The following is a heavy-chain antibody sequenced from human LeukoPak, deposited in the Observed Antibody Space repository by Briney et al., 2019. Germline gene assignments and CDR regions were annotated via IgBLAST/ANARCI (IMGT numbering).Heavy chain of an antibody. CDR2: IYYSGST. CDR1: GGSISSYY. V-gene: IGHV4-59*08. Sequence: SETLSLTCTVSGGSISSYYWSWIRQPPGKGLEWIGYIYYSGSTNYNPSLKSRVTISVDTSKNQFSLKLSSVTAADTAVYYCARHPDGIVGATESYFDYWGQGILVTVSS. D-gene: IGHD1-26*01. J-gene: IGHJ4*02. CDR3: ARHPDGIVGATESYFDY.